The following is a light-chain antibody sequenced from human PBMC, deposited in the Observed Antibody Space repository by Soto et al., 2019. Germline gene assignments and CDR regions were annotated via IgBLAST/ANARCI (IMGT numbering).Light chain of an antibody. CDR2: GAS. V-gene: IGKV3-15*01. Sequence: EIVMTQSPATLSVSPGERATLSCRASQSVSTNLAWYQEKPGQAPRLLIYGASSRATGIPVRFSGSGSGTDFTLTISSLQSEDFAVYYCQHHNNWPPGTFGQGTRVEIK. CDR3: QHHNNWPPGT. J-gene: IGKJ1*01. CDR1: QSVSTN.